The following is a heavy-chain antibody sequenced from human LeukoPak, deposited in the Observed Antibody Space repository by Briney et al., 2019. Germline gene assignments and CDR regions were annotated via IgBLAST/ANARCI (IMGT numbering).Heavy chain of an antibody. V-gene: IGHV3-23*01. CDR1: RFTFSEFA. J-gene: IGHJ3*02. CDR2: VGGTGRDT. CDR3: AKDEIPRNKVYDAFDI. Sequence: GGSLTLSCAASRFTFSEFAMSWVRQAPGKGVEWVSTVGGTGRDTYYVDSVKGRFTISRDNSKSTLYLQMNSLRAEDTAVYFCAKDEIPRNKVYDAFDIWGQGTNDTVSS. D-gene: IGHD1/OR15-1a*01.